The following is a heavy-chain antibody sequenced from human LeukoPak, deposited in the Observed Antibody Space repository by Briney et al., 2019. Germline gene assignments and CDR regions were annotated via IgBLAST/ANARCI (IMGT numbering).Heavy chain of an antibody. CDR2: ISSSSSYI. Sequence: GGSLRLSCAASGFTFSSYSMNWVRQAPGKGLEWVSAISSSSSYIYYADSVKGRFTISRDNARNSLYLQMNSLRAEDTAMYYCAREGAAAAPYWGQGSLVTVSS. V-gene: IGHV3-21*01. CDR3: AREGAAAAPY. D-gene: IGHD6-13*01. J-gene: IGHJ4*02. CDR1: GFTFSSYS.